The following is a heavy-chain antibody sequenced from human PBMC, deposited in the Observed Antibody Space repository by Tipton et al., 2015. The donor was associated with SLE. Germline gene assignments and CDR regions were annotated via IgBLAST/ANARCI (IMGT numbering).Heavy chain of an antibody. Sequence: TLSLTCTVSGGSINSGDYYWSWIRQHPGKGLEWIGYIYYSGSTYYDPSLKSRVTISIDTSKNKFSLRLSSVTAADTAVYYCARDVGGYNTGWFPYYFDYWGQGTLVTVSS. D-gene: IGHD2-8*02. J-gene: IGHJ4*02. CDR2: IYYSGST. CDR3: ARDVGGYNTGWFPYYFDY. V-gene: IGHV4-31*03. CDR1: GGSINSGDYY.